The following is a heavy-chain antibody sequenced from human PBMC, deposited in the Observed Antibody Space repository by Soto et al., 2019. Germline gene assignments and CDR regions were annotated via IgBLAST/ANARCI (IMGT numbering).Heavy chain of an antibody. V-gene: IGHV4-34*01. J-gene: IGHJ5*02. D-gene: IGHD5-18*01. Sequence: QVQLQQWGAGLLKPSETLSLTCAVYGGSFSGYYWSWIRQPPGKGLEWIGEINHSGSTNYNPSLKSRVTISVDTSKNQFSLKLSSVTAADTAVYYCARGGITAMVYWFAYNWFDPWGQGTLVTVSS. CDR2: INHSGST. CDR3: ARGGITAMVYWFAYNWFDP. CDR1: GGSFSGYY.